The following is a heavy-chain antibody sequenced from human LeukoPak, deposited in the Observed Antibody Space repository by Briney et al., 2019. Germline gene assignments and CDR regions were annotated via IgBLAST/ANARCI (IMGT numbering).Heavy chain of an antibody. V-gene: IGHV4-34*01. CDR3: ARLDHADNFDY. CDR1: GGSFSGYY. J-gene: IGHJ4*02. Sequence: SETLSLTCAVYGGSFSGYYWSWIRQPPGKGLEWIGEINHSGSTNYNPSLKSRVTISVDTSKNQFSLKLSSVTAADTAVYYCARLDHADNFDYWGQGALVTVSS. CDR2: INHSGST. D-gene: IGHD1-14*01.